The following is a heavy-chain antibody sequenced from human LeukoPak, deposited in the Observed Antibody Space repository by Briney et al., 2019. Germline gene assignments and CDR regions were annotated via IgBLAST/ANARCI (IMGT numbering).Heavy chain of an antibody. D-gene: IGHD3-9*01. Sequence: SETLSLTCTVSGGSIRGYYWGWIRQHPGKGLEWVGYIFYIGSTYYNPSLQSGVTISLDTSKNQFSLKVNSVTAADTAVYYSARDLVMTGPPDYYYGMDVWGQGTTVIVSS. CDR1: GGSIRGYY. CDR3: ARDLVMTGPPDYYYGMDV. CDR2: IFYIGST. J-gene: IGHJ6*02. V-gene: IGHV4-31*03.